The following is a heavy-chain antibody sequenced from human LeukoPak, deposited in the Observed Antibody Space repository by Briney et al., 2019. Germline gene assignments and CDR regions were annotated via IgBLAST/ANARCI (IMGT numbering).Heavy chain of an antibody. CDR3: ARANYGDSGWFDP. J-gene: IGHJ5*02. Sequence: ASVKVSCKASGYTFTSYDINWVRQATGQGLELMGWMNPNSGNTGYAQKFQGRVTITRNTSISTAYMELSSLRSEDTAVYYCARANYGDSGWFDPWGQGTLVTVSS. CDR2: MNPNSGNT. V-gene: IGHV1-8*03. CDR1: GYTFTSYD. D-gene: IGHD4-17*01.